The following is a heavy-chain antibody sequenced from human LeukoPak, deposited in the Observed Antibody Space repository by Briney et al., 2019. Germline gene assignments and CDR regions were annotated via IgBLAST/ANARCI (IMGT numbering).Heavy chain of an antibody. CDR3: ARRISSTSGRRFDP. CDR1: GASFSRYY. V-gene: IGHV4-59*01. CDR2: INNTGAT. Sequence: AETLSLTCTASGASFSRYYWSWIRQPPGKGLEWIACINNTGATRYNPSLKSRVSMSVDTSKNMFSLKLNSVTAADTAVYYCARRISSTSGRRFDPWGQGTLVTVSS. D-gene: IGHD6-6*01. J-gene: IGHJ5*02.